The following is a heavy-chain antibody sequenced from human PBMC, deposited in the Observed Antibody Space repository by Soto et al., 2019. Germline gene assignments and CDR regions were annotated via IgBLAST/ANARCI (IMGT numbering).Heavy chain of an antibody. J-gene: IGHJ5*02. CDR1: GYXFYNYL. CDR2: IYPDDSDT. V-gene: IGHV5-51*01. CDR3: ARFPSGRDPNWFDP. D-gene: IGHD1-26*01. Sequence: EXLKIYCKASGYXFYNYLLGWVRQMPGKGLELMGIIYPDDSDTRYSPAFQGQVTISADKSINTAYLQWSSMKASDTAMYYCARFPSGRDPNWFDPWGQGTLVTVSS.